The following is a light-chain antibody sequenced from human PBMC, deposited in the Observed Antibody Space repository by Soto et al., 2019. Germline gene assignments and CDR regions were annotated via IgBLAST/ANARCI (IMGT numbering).Light chain of an antibody. CDR2: DAS. CDR3: QQYNHYST. J-gene: IGKJ2*01. Sequence: DIQMTQSPSTLSASVGDRVTITCRASQSISRWVAWYQQKPGKAPKLLIYDASSLESGVPSRFSGSGSGTEFTLTISSLQPDDCATYYCQQYNHYSTFGQGTKLEIK. CDR1: QSISRW. V-gene: IGKV1-5*01.